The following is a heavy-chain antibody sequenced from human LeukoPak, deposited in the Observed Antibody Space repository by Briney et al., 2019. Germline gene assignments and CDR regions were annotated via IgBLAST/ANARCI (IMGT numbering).Heavy chain of an antibody. V-gene: IGHV4-30-4*08. J-gene: IGHJ4*02. CDR3: ARARGVPAASRADFDY. D-gene: IGHD2-2*01. CDR1: GGSISSGDYY. CDR2: IYYSGST. Sequence: SQTLSLTCTVSGGSISSGDYYWSWIRQPPGKGLEWIGYIYYSGSTYYNPSLKSRVTISVDTSKNQFSLKLSSVTAADTAVYYCARARGVPAASRADFDYWGQGTLVTVSS.